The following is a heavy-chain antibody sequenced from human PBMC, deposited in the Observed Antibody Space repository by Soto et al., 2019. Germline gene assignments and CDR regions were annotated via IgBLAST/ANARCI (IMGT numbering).Heavy chain of an antibody. CDR1: GGSISSGNYY. CDR3: ARGYGDYWGYYYDAKDV. D-gene: IGHD4-17*01. Sequence: QTLSLTCTVSGGSISSGNYYWSWIRQPPGKGLEWIGFISYSGSTYYNLSLKSRITISVDTSKNQFSLNLSFVTAADTAVYYCARGYGDYWGYYYDAKDVWGQGTTVTVSS. V-gene: IGHV4-30-4*01. J-gene: IGHJ6*02. CDR2: ISYSGST.